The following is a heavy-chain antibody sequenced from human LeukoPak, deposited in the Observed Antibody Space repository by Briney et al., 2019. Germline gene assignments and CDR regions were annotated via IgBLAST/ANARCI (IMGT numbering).Heavy chain of an antibody. J-gene: IGHJ4*02. CDR3: ARDSYSNYVY. CDR2: MNEDGSQK. Sequence: GGSLRLSCAVSGFTFSSYWMSWVRQAPGKGLEWVANMNEDGSQKYYVDSVKGRFTISRDNAKNSLYLQMNSLRAEDTAVYYCARDSYSNYVYWGQGTLVTVSS. D-gene: IGHD4-11*01. CDR1: GFTFSSYW. V-gene: IGHV3-7*01.